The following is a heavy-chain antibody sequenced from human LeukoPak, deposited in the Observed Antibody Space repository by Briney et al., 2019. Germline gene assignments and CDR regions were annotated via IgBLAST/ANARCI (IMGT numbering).Heavy chain of an antibody. J-gene: IGHJ3*02. CDR2: IIPIFGTA. Sequence: GASVKVSCKASGGTFSSYAISWVRQAPGQGLEWMGGIIPIFGTANYAQKFQGRVTMTEDTSTDTAYMELSSLRSEDTAVYYCATDSTVGATEAFDIWGQGTMVTVSS. D-gene: IGHD1-26*01. CDR1: GGTFSSYA. CDR3: ATDSTVGATEAFDI. V-gene: IGHV1-69*06.